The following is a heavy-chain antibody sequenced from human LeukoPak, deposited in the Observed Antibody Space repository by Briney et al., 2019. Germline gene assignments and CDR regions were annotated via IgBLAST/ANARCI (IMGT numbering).Heavy chain of an antibody. CDR1: GFTFSSYG. Sequence: GGSLRLSCAASGFTFSSYGMHWVRQAPGKGLEWVAVISYDGSNKYYADSVKGRFTISRDNSKNTLYLQMNSVRAEDTAVYYCATTMVQGVIGLSALDYWGQGTLVTVSS. CDR2: ISYDGSNK. J-gene: IGHJ4*02. D-gene: IGHD3-10*01. CDR3: ATTMVQGVIGLSALDY. V-gene: IGHV3-30*03.